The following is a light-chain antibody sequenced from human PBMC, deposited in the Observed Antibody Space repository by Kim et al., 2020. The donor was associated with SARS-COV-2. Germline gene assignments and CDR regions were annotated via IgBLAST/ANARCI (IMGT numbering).Light chain of an antibody. Sequence: EIVLTQSPGPLSLSPGERATLSCRASQSVKNNYLAWYQQKPGQAPRLLIYGASSRATGIPDRVTGSASGTDFTLTISRLEPEDFAVYYCQQYGRAPRTFGQGTKVDIK. CDR1: QSVKNNY. CDR2: GAS. J-gene: IGKJ1*01. CDR3: QQYGRAPRT. V-gene: IGKV3-20*01.